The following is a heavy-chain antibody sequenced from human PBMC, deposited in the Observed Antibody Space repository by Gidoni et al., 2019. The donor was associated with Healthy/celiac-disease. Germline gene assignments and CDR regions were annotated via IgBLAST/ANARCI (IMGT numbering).Heavy chain of an antibody. J-gene: IGHJ4*02. CDR2: IYSGGST. CDR3: ARASIAAAGTPFDY. CDR1: GFTVSSNY. Sequence: EVQLVESGGGLVQPGGSLRLSCAASGFTVSSNYMSWVRQAPGKGLEWVSVIYSGGSTYYADSVKGRFTISRDNSKNTLYLQMNSLRAEDTAVYYCARASIAAAGTPFDYWGQGTLVTVSS. D-gene: IGHD6-13*01. V-gene: IGHV3-66*02.